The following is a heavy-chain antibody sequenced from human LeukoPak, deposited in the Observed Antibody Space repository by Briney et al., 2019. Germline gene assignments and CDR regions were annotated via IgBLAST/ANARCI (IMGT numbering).Heavy chain of an antibody. CDR2: ISTSGST. D-gene: IGHD3-3*02. J-gene: IGHJ6*03. CDR1: GGSTSSYY. CDR3: ARAFYPGYYSYMAV. Sequence: SETLSLTCTVSGGSTSSYYWSWIRQPAGKGLESIGHISTSGSTNYNPSLKSRVTMSVDTSKNQFSLKLSSVTAADTAVYYCARAFYPGYYSYMAVWGKGTTVTVSS. V-gene: IGHV4-4*07.